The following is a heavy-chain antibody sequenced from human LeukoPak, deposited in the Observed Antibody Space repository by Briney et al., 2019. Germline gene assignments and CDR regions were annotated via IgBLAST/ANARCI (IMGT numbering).Heavy chain of an antibody. CDR2: IRSKAYGGTT. V-gene: IGHV3-49*03. Sequence: GGSLRLSCAASGFTFSSYSMNWFRQAPGKGLEWVGFIRSKAYGGTTEYAASVKGRFTISRDDSKSIAYLQMNSLKTEDTAVYYCTRDYYDSSGYFEYWGQGALVTVSS. D-gene: IGHD3-22*01. J-gene: IGHJ4*02. CDR1: GFTFSSYS. CDR3: TRDYYDSSGYFEY.